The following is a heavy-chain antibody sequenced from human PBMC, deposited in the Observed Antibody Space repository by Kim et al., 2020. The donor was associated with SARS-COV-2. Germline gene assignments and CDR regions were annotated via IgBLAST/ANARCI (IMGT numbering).Heavy chain of an antibody. CDR2: FDPEDGET. CDR3: ATVLRSTHYYYYGMDV. CDR1: GYTLTELS. J-gene: IGHJ6*02. V-gene: IGHV1-24*01. D-gene: IGHD2-2*01. Sequence: ASVKVSCKVSGYTLTELSMHWVRQAPGKGLEWMGGFDPEDGETIYAQKFQGRVTMTEDTSTDTAYMELSSLRSEDTAVYYCATVLRSTHYYYYGMDVWGQGTTVTVSS.